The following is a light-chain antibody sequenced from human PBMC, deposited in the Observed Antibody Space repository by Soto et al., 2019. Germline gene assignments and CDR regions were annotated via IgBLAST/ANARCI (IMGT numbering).Light chain of an antibody. CDR3: GSWDSSLSDYV. CDR1: SSNIGGNS. V-gene: IGLV1-51*01. J-gene: IGLJ1*01. Sequence: QSVLTQPPSVSAAPGQKVTISCSGSSSNIGGNSVSWYQQLPGTAPKLLIYDDNKRPSGIPDRFSGSKSGTSATLGITGFQTGDEADYYCGSWDSSLSDYVLGNGTKAT. CDR2: DDN.